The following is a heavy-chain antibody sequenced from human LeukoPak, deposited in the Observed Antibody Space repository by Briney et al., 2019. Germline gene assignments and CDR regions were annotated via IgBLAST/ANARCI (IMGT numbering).Heavy chain of an antibody. CDR2: IYHSGST. CDR1: GYSISSGYY. CDR3: ARHSSRWELLVDYFDY. D-gene: IGHD1-26*01. J-gene: IGHJ4*02. Sequence: SETLSLTCAVSGYSISSGYYWGWIRQPPGKGLEWIWSIYHSGSTYYNPSLKSRVTISVDTSKNQFSLKLSSVTAADTAVYYCARHSSRWELLVDYFDYWGQGTLVTVSS. V-gene: IGHV4-38-2*01.